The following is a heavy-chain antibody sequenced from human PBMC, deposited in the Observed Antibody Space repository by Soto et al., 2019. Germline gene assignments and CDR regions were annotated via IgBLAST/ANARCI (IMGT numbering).Heavy chain of an antibody. CDR3: VRAERFPRSWFDP. J-gene: IGHJ5*02. CDR1: GGSFRNYY. D-gene: IGHD3-10*01. Sequence: SETLSLTCGVYGGSFRNYYWIWVRQPPGKGLEWIGEVNHSGEATYNPSLQSRVSISLDTSNNHFSLKMTSVTAADTAIYFCVRAERFPRSWFDPWGQGTQVTVSS. CDR2: VNHSGEA. V-gene: IGHV4-34*01.